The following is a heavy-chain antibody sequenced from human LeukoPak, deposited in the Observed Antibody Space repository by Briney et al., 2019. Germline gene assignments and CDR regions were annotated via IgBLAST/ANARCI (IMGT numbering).Heavy chain of an antibody. D-gene: IGHD3-22*01. V-gene: IGHV4-39*07. Sequence: SETLSLTCTVSGGSISSSSYYWGWIRQPPGKGLEWIGSIYYSGSTYYNPSLKSRVTISVDTSKNQFSLKLSSVTAADTAVYYCASRYYYDSSGYYIWNYWGQGTLVTVSS. CDR2: IYYSGST. J-gene: IGHJ4*02. CDR1: GGSISSSSYY. CDR3: ASRYYYDSSGYYIWNY.